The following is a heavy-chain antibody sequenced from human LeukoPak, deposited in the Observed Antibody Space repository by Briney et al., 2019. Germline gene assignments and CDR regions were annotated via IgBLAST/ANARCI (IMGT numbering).Heavy chain of an antibody. J-gene: IGHJ4*02. V-gene: IGHV3-30*18. Sequence: PGGSLRLSCAASGFTFSSYGMHWVRQAPGKGLEWVAVISYDGSNKYYADSVKGRFTISRDNSKNTLYLQMNSLRAEDTAVYYCAKEYMTQFDYWGQGTLVTVSS. CDR3: AKEYMTQFDY. CDR2: ISYDGSNK. D-gene: IGHD2-21*02. CDR1: GFTFSSYG.